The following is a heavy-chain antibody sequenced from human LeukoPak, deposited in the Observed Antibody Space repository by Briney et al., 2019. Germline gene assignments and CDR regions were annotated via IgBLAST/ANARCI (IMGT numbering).Heavy chain of an antibody. CDR3: AKDDYRYVDY. Sequence: PGGSLRLSCAASGFTFSSYGIHWVRQAPGKGLEWVAFIGNDENNKKFGDPVKGRFTISRDNSKSTVYLHMNSLRVEDTAVYYCAKDDYRYVDYWGQGTLVIVSS. CDR1: GFTFSSYG. CDR2: IGNDENNK. J-gene: IGHJ4*02. V-gene: IGHV3-30*02. D-gene: IGHD3-16*02.